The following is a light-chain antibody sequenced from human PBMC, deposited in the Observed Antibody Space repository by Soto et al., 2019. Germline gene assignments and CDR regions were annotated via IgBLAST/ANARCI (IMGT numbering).Light chain of an antibody. V-gene: IGKV3-20*01. Sequence: DILLPQSPGTLSLSPGERATLSCRASQSVSSSYLAWYQQKPGQAPRLLIYGASTRATGIPDRFSGSGSGTDFTLTISRLEPEDFAVYYCQQYGSSPLTFGGGTKVDIK. CDR3: QQYGSSPLT. CDR1: QSVSSSY. J-gene: IGKJ4*01. CDR2: GAS.